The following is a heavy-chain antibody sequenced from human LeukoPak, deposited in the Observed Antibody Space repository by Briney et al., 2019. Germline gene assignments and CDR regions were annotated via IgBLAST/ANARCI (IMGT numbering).Heavy chain of an antibody. CDR2: IYYSGSA. D-gene: IGHD3-10*01. Sequence: SETLSLTCTVSGASISSYYWSWIRQPPGKGLEWIGYIYYSGSANYNPSLKSRVTISVDTSKNQVSLRLSSVTAADTAVYYCARGKIWSPVYFSYWGQGILVTVSS. V-gene: IGHV4-59*01. J-gene: IGHJ4*02. CDR1: GASISSYY. CDR3: ARGKIWSPVYFSY.